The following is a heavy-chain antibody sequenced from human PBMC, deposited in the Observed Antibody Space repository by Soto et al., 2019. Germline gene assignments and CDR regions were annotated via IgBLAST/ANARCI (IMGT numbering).Heavy chain of an antibody. CDR3: AHSRTITSRCFDN. Sequence: QVQLVESGGGLVKPGGSLRLSCAAAGFRFNDYYMTWIRQAPGKGLEWVSYISSGSSTIYYAHSVKGRFTISRDNAKNSLYLQMNSLRAEDTATYYCAHSRTITSRCFDNWGQGTLVTVSS. J-gene: IGHJ4*02. CDR2: ISSGSSTI. CDR1: GFRFNDYY. D-gene: IGHD6-6*01. V-gene: IGHV3-11*01.